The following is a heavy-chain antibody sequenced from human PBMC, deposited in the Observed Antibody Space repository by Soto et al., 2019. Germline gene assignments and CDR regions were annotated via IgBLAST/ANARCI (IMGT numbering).Heavy chain of an antibody. D-gene: IGHD6-19*01. V-gene: IGHV3-9*01. CDR2: ISSNSGSI. J-gene: IGHJ3*02. CDR1: GITFDNYA. CDR3: PKGVSSSWLRDGFDI. Sequence: EVQLVESGGGLVQPGRSLRLSCAASGITFDNYAMHWVRQAPGKGLEWVSGISSNSGSIGYADSVKGRFTISRDNAKNSLYLEMNSLRAEDTALYYCPKGVSSSWLRDGFDIWGQGTMVTASS.